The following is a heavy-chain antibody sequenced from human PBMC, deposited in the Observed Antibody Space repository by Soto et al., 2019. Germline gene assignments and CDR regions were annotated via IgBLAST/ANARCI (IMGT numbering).Heavy chain of an antibody. D-gene: IGHD3-22*01. V-gene: IGHV4-59*01. CDR3: TGAYYDVSGYSLDP. CDR1: GGSISSGN. Sequence: SETLSLTCTVSGGSISSGNWTWIRQPPGKGLLWFGYIYYGVSINYNPSLKSRVIISVDTAKNQFSLRLSSVSAADTAVYYCTGAYYDVSGYSLDPWGQGTSVTVSS. J-gene: IGHJ5*02. CDR2: IYYGVSI.